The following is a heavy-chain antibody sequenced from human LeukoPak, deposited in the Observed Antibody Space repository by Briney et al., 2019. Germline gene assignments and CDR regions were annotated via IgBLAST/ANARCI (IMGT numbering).Heavy chain of an antibody. J-gene: IGHJ6*04. V-gene: IGHV3-74*01. CDR1: GFTFSSYW. CDR3: AREYYYGSGRHEYYYGMDV. CDR2: INSDGSST. D-gene: IGHD3-10*01. Sequence: GGSLRLSCAASGFTFSSYWMHWVRQAPGKGLVWVSRINSDGSSTSYADSVKGRFTISRDNAKNTLYLQMNSLRAEDTAVYYCAREYYYGSGRHEYYYGMDVWGKGTTVTVSS.